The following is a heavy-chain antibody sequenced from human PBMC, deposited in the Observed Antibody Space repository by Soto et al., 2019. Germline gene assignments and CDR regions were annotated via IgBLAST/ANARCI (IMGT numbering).Heavy chain of an antibody. Sequence: GGSLRLSCAASGFTFSSYAMSWVRQAPGEGLEWVSAISGSGGSTYYADSVKGRFTISRDNSKNTLYLQMNSLRAEDTAVYYCAKGRPGVPYYYGMDVWGQGTTVTVSS. D-gene: IGHD6-6*01. CDR1: GFTFSSYA. J-gene: IGHJ6*02. CDR2: ISGSGGST. V-gene: IGHV3-23*01. CDR3: AKGRPGVPYYYGMDV.